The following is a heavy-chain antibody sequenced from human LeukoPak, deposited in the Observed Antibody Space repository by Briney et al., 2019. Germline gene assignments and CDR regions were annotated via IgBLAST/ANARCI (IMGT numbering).Heavy chain of an antibody. CDR2: IYYSGST. J-gene: IGHJ4*02. D-gene: IGHD3-16*02. Sequence: PSETLSLTCTVSGGSISSGGYYWSWIRQHPGKGLEWIGYIYYSGSTHYNPSLKSRVTISVDTSKNQFSLKLTSVTAADTAVYYCARGGDYVWGSYRYWGQGTLVTVSS. CDR1: GGSISSGGYY. V-gene: IGHV4-31*03. CDR3: ARGGDYVWGSYRY.